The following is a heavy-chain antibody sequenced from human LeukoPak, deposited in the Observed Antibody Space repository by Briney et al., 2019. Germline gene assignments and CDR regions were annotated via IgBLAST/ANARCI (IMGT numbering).Heavy chain of an antibody. J-gene: IGHJ4*02. V-gene: IGHV3-30*04. CDR1: GFTFSSYA. CDR3: AREGIAAAGNPGYYFDY. CDR2: ISYDGSSK. D-gene: IGHD6-13*01. Sequence: QAGGSLRLSCAASGFTFSSYAMHRVRQAPGKGLEWVAVISYDGSSKYYADSVKGRFTISRDNSKNTLYLQMNSLRAEDTAVYYCAREGIAAAGNPGYYFDYWGQGTLVTVSS.